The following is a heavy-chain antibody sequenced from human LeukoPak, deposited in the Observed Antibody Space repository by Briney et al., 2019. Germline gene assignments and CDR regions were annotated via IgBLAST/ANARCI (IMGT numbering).Heavy chain of an antibody. CDR3: ARDRAGYYYGSGSYWVDAFDI. J-gene: IGHJ3*02. Sequence: GGSLRLSCAASGFTFSDYYMSWIRQAPGKGLEWVSYISSSGSTIYYADSVKGRFTISRDNAKNSLYLQMNSLRAEDTAVYYCARDRAGYYYGSGSYWVDAFDIWGQGTMVTVSS. CDR2: ISSSGSTI. V-gene: IGHV3-11*04. CDR1: GFTFSDYY. D-gene: IGHD3-10*01.